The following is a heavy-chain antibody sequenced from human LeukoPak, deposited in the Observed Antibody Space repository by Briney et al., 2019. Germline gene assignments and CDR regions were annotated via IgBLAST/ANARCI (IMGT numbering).Heavy chain of an antibody. CDR3: AKGFRLSDYGDNSYFDY. Sequence: PGGSLRLSCAASGFTFSSYGMHWVRQAPGKGLEWVAFIRYDGSNQYYADSVKGRFTISGDNSRSTLFLHMNSLRVEDTAVYYCAKGFRLSDYGDNSYFDYWGQGTLVTVSS. CDR1: GFTFSSYG. D-gene: IGHD4-23*01. V-gene: IGHV3-30*02. J-gene: IGHJ4*02. CDR2: IRYDGSNQ.